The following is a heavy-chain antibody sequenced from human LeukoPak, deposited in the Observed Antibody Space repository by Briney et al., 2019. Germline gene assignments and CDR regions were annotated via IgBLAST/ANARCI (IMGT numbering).Heavy chain of an antibody. CDR1: GFTFSSYA. Sequence: QSRGSLRLSCAASGFTFSSYAMHWVRQAPGKGLEWVAVISHDGSNKYYADFVKGRFTISRDNSKNTLDLQMNSLRAEDTAVYYCARDLGYSYGTPYFYYGMDVWGKGTTVTVSS. V-gene: IGHV3-30*04. J-gene: IGHJ6*04. CDR3: ARDLGYSYGTPYFYYGMDV. CDR2: ISHDGSNK. D-gene: IGHD5-18*01.